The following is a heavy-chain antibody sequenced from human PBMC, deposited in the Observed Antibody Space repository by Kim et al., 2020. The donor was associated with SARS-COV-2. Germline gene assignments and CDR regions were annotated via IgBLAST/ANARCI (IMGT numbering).Heavy chain of an antibody. V-gene: IGHV4-39*01. J-gene: IGHJ4*02. Sequence: TPSLRSRVTMSVDTSKKQFSLTVSSVTAADSAVYYCARRGRAAGATRYFDYWGQGILVTVSS. CDR3: ARRGRAAGATRYFDY. D-gene: IGHD1-26*01.